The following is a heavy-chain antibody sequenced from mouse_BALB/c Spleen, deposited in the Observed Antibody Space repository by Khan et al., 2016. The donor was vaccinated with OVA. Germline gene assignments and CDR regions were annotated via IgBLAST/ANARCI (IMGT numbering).Heavy chain of an antibody. Sequence: VQLKQSGPGLVKPSQSLSLTCTVTGYSITSDYAWNWIRQFPGNKLEWMGYISSSGSPNYNPALKSRISITRDTSKNQFFLKLNSVTTEDTATYDCARDGSRYNYAMDYWGQGTSVTVSS. V-gene: IGHV3-2*02. CDR3: ARDGSRYNYAMDY. CDR1: GYSITSDYA. CDR2: ISSSGSP. D-gene: IGHD2-3*01. J-gene: IGHJ4*01.